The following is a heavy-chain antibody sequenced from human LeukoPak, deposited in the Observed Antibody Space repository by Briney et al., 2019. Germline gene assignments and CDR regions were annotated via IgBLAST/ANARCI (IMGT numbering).Heavy chain of an antibody. V-gene: IGHV4-30-2*01. Sequence: PSQTLSLTCAVSGGSISSGGYSWSWIRQPPGKGLEWVGYIYHSGSTYYNPSLKSRPTISVDTSKNQFSLKLSSVTAADTAVYYCARGYCSSTSCYYYYGIHVWGKGPTVTVSS. D-gene: IGHD2-2*01. CDR3: ARGYCSSTSCYYYYGIHV. CDR1: GGSISSGGYS. J-gene: IGHJ6*04. CDR2: IYHSGST.